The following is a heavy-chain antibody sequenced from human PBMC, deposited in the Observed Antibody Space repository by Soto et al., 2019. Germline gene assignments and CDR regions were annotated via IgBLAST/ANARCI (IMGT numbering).Heavy chain of an antibody. D-gene: IGHD6-19*01. V-gene: IGHV4-4*02. CDR2: IYHSGST. CDR3: ARDKGGSDSSGWYRDHAFDI. Sequence: SETLSLTCAVSSGSISSSNWWSWVRQPPGKGLEWIGEIYHSGSTNYNPSLKSRVTISVDKSKNQFSLKLSSVTAADTAVYYCARDKGGSDSSGWYRDHAFDIWGQGTMVTVSS. CDR1: SGSISSSNW. J-gene: IGHJ3*02.